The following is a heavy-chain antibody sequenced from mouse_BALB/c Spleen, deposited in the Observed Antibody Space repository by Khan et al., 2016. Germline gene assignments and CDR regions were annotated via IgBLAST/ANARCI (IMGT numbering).Heavy chain of an antibody. CDR1: GYTFSRYW. J-gene: IGHJ3*01. CDR3: ARCAY. Sequence: QVQLQQSGAELMKPGASVKISCKATGYTFSRYWIEWVKERPGHGLEWIGEILPGSGRSNYTENFKGKVTFTAETSSNTAHMQLRNLTFDDSAVYYCARCAYWGQGTLVTVSA. V-gene: IGHV1-9*01. CDR2: ILPGSGRS.